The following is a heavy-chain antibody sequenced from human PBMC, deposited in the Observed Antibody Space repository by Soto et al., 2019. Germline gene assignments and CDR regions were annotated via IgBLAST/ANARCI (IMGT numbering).Heavy chain of an antibody. CDR1: GDSIRGGGHY. D-gene: IGHD7-27*01. J-gene: IGHJ4*03. V-gene: IGHV4-31*03. CDR3: ARDTGLAPTVWGY. CDR2: VYHSGST. Sequence: QVQLQESGPGLVKPSQTLSLTCSVSGDSIRGGGHYWNWIRQFPGKGLEWIGYVYHSGSTHYNPSLRGRLTRAIDKSKNQFSLRLISVTAADTDLYYCARDTGLAPTVWGYWGHGAQVTVSS.